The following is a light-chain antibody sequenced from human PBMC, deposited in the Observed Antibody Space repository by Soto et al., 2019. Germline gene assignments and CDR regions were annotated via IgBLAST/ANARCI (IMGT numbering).Light chain of an antibody. CDR1: QSVSSY. CDR3: QHRSNWPPMYT. CDR2: DAS. Sequence: EIVLTQSPATLSLSPGERATLSCRASQSVSSYVAWYQQKPGQTPRLHIYDASNRATGIPARFSGSGSGTDFTLTISSLEPEDFALYYCQHRSNWPPMYTFGQGTKVDIK. V-gene: IGKV3-11*01. J-gene: IGKJ2*01.